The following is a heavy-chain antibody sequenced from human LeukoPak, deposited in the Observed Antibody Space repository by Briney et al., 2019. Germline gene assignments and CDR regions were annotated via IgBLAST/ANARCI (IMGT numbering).Heavy chain of an antibody. Sequence: SVKVSCXASGGTFSSYAISWVRQAPGQGLEWMGGIIPIFGTANYAQKFQGRVTITADESTSTAYMELSSLRSEDTAVYYCARLEITTVTTSDYWGQGTLVTVSS. CDR2: IIPIFGTA. V-gene: IGHV1-69*01. D-gene: IGHD4-17*01. J-gene: IGHJ4*02. CDR3: ARLEITTVTTSDY. CDR1: GGTFSSYA.